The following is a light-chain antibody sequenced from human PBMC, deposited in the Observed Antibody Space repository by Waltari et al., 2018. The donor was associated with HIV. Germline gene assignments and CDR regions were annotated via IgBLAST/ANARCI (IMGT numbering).Light chain of an antibody. J-gene: IGLJ2*01. Sequence: QSVLTQPPSASGTPGQRVTISCSGSSSNFGSHSVNWYQQLPGSAPKLLIYTNDQRPSGVPDRFSGSKSGTSASLAITGLQSKDEADYYCAAWDDSLIGVIFGGGTKLTVL. CDR2: TND. CDR3: AAWDDSLIGVI. V-gene: IGLV1-44*01. CDR1: SSNFGSHS.